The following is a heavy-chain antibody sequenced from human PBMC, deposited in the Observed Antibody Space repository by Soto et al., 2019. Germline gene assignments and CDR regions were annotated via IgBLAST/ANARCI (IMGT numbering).Heavy chain of an antibody. Sequence: GASVKVSCKASGGTFSSYAISWVRQAPGQGLEWMGGIIPIFGTANYAQKFQGRVTITADESTSTAYMELSSLRSEDTAVYYCARTVATIRHPFYYMDVWGKGTTVTVSS. D-gene: IGHD5-12*01. CDR2: IIPIFGTA. CDR1: GGTFSSYA. CDR3: ARTVATIRHPFYYMDV. J-gene: IGHJ6*03. V-gene: IGHV1-69*13.